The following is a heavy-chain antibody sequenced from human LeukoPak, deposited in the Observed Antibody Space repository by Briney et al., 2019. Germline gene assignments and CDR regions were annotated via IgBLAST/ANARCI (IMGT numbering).Heavy chain of an antibody. CDR3: ARDFRHYDFWSGDPFYYYYMDV. CDR1: GFIFSNYW. V-gene: IGHV3-7*01. J-gene: IGHJ6*03. Sequence: GGSLRLSCAASGFIFSNYWMSWVRQAPGKGLEWVANIKQDGTEKYYVDSVKGRFTISRDNAKNSLYLQMNSLRAEDTAVYYCARDFRHYDFWSGDPFYYYYMDVWGKGTTVTVSS. CDR2: IKQDGTEK. D-gene: IGHD3-3*01.